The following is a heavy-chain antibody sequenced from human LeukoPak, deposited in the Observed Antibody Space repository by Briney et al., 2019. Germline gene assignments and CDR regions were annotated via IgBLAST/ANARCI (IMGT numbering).Heavy chain of an antibody. CDR3: ARDPITIFGVALDY. CDR1: GFAFSSYW. Sequence: GGSLRLSCAASGFAFSSYWMHWVRQAPGKGLVWVSRINSDGSSTSYADSVKGRFTISRDNAKNTLYLQMNSLRAEDTAVYYCARDPITIFGVALDYWGQGTLVTVSS. V-gene: IGHV3-74*01. CDR2: INSDGSST. D-gene: IGHD3-3*01. J-gene: IGHJ4*02.